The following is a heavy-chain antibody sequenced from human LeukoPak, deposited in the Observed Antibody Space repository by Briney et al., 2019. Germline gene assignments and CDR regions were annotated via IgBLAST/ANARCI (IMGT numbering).Heavy chain of an antibody. CDR2: ISSNGGST. J-gene: IGHJ2*01. CDR3: VKGLRFLEWVNWYFDL. D-gene: IGHD3-3*01. Sequence: GGSLRLSCSASGFTFSSYAMHWVRQAPGKGLEYVSAISSNGGSTYYADSVKGRFTISRDNSENTLYLQMSSLRAEDTAVYYCVKGLRFLEWVNWYFDLWGRGTLVTVSS. CDR1: GFTFSSYA. V-gene: IGHV3-64D*09.